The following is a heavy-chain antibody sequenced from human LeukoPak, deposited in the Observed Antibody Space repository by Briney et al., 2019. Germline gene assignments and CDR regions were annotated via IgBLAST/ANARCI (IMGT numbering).Heavy chain of an antibody. CDR1: GFTFSSYW. CDR3: AREVGRFFDWSSRGFDY. CDR2: IKQDGSEK. V-gene: IGHV3-7*01. D-gene: IGHD3-9*01. J-gene: IGHJ4*02. Sequence: GGSLRLSCAASGFTFSSYWMSWVRQAPGKGLEWVANIKQDGSEKYYVDSVKGRFTISRDNAKNSLYLQMNSLRAEDTAVYYCAREVGRFFDWSSRGFDYWGQGTLVTVSS.